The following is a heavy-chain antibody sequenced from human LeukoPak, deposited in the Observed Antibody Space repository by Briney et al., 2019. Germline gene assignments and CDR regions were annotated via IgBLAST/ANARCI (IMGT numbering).Heavy chain of an antibody. CDR3: ARDKRVLLQGAFDI. D-gene: IGHD3-3*01. J-gene: IGHJ3*02. CDR1: GYTFTGYY. Sequence: ASVKVSCKASGYTFTGYYMHWVRQAPGQGLEWMGWINPNSGGTDYAQKFQGRVTMTRDTSISTAYMELSRLRSDDTAVYYCARDKRVLLQGAFDIWGQGTMVTVSS. CDR2: INPNSGGT. V-gene: IGHV1-2*02.